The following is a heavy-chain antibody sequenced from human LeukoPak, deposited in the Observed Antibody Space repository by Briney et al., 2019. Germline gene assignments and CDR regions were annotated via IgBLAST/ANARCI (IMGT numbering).Heavy chain of an antibody. Sequence: GGSLRLSCAASGFTFNSCEMNWVRQAPGKGLEWLSWIGFSDRAVYYADSVKGRFTISRDDAEKSLYLQMNSLSVDDTAVYYCARESTSSGGDCSIDYWGQGTLVTVSS. CDR2: IGFSDRAV. V-gene: IGHV3-48*03. D-gene: IGHD2-21*02. CDR3: ARESTSSGGDCSIDY. J-gene: IGHJ4*02. CDR1: GFTFNSCE.